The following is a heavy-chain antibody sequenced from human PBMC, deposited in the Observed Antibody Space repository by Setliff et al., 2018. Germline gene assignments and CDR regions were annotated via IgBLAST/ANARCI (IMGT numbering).Heavy chain of an antibody. CDR2: ISSSSSTI. CDR1: GFTFSSYA. D-gene: IGHD3-16*01. Sequence: GGSLRLFCAASGFTFSSYAITWVRQAPGKGLEWVSYISSSSSTIYYADSVKGRFTISRDNAENTLYLQMNSLRPDDTALYYCATGGGQYYDRWGRGTLVTVSS. V-gene: IGHV3-48*04. J-gene: IGHJ2*01. CDR3: ATGGGQYYDR.